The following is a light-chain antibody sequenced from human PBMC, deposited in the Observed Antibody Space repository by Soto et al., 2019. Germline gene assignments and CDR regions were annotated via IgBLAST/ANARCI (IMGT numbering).Light chain of an antibody. Sequence: QSVLTQPASVSGSPGQSITISCTGTSSDVGGYNYISWYQQHPGKAPKLMIYVVSNRPSGVSNRFSGSKSGNTASLTISGLQAEDEADYYCSSYTSSSTLAIFGGGTKLTVL. CDR1: SSDVGGYNY. J-gene: IGLJ2*01. CDR3: SSYTSSSTLAI. CDR2: VVS. V-gene: IGLV2-14*01.